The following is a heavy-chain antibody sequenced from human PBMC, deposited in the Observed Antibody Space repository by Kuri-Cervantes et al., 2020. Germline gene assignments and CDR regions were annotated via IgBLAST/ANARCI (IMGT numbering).Heavy chain of an antibody. CDR1: GGTFSNHV. D-gene: IGHD5-24*01. CDR2: IIPFFTTT. Sequence: KISCKASGGTFSNHVISWVRQAPGQGLEWMGGIIPFFTTTTYAKKFQGRVTITADTSTSTAHMELSSLRSEDTALYFCARQIRDGHNPWQYFDLWGRGTLVTVS. J-gene: IGHJ2*01. CDR3: ARQIRDGHNPWQYFDL. V-gene: IGHV1-69*06.